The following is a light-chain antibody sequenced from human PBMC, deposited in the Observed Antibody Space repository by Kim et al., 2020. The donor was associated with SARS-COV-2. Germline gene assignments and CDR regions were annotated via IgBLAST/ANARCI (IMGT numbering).Light chain of an antibody. CDR3: QARISPAKEYG. J-gene: IGLJ1*01. CDR2: EGN. V-gene: IGLV3-19*01. Sequence: LGQTTRTTCQGDSLRNSDAAWSQQKPGQAPLLVMCEGNNRPSGLPDRFSGSSAGNTDTLTITGALAEEEADYYCQARISPAKEYGFGSGTKVTVL. CDR1: SLRNSD.